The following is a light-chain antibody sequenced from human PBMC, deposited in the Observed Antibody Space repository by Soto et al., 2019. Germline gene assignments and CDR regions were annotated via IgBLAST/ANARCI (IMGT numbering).Light chain of an antibody. CDR2: EDN. CDR1: SGSIASDY. J-gene: IGLJ1*01. V-gene: IGLV6-57*01. Sequence: NFMLTQPHSVSESPGKTVTISCTRSSGSIASDYVQWYQQRPGSSPTTVICEDNQRPSGVPDRFSGSIDSSSNSASLTLSRLKTEDEADYYCQSYASSNRYVFGTGTKLTVL. CDR3: QSYASSNRYV.